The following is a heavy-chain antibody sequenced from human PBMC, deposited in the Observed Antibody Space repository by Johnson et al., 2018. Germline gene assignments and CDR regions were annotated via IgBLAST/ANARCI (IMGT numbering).Heavy chain of an antibody. Sequence: QVQLQESGPGRVKPSETLSLTCSVSGVSIRNYYWSWIRQAPGKGLQWIGYIYYSGSTNYSPSLKSRLTISVDTSTNQVSLNLSSVTAADTAVYYCAGMSTGTYSFDVWGQGTMVTVSS. V-gene: IGHV4-59*01. CDR2: IYYSGST. J-gene: IGHJ3*01. D-gene: IGHD1-1*01. CDR3: AGMSTGTYSFDV. CDR1: GVSIRNYY.